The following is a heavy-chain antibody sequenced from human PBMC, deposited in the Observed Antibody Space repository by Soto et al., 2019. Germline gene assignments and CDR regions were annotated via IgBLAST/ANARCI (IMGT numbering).Heavy chain of an antibody. CDR3: ARGRGLRSADYYYYYMDV. CDR2: INHSGST. V-gene: IGHV4-34*01. D-gene: IGHD4-17*01. CDR1: GGSFSGYY. J-gene: IGHJ6*03. Sequence: SETLSLSCAVYGGSFSGYYWSWIRQPPGKGLEWIGEINHSGSTNYNPSLKSRVTISVDTSKNQFSLKLSSVTAADTAVYYCARGRGLRSADYYYYYMDVWGKGTTVTVSS.